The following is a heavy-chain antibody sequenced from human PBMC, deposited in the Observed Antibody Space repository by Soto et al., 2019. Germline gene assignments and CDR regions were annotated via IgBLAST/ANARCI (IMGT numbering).Heavy chain of an antibody. J-gene: IGHJ6*02. D-gene: IGHD2-21*02. CDR3: ATKARVTNYLYYGMDV. V-gene: IGHV3-30*03. Sequence: PGGSLRLSCEVSGLTFNTSCMHWVRQAPGKGLEWLAVISYDGATQYYGDTMKGRFTISRDNSKNTLFLHMGRLRAEDTAMYYCATKARVTNYLYYGMDVWGLGTTVTVSS. CDR1: GLTFNTSC. CDR2: ISYDGATQ.